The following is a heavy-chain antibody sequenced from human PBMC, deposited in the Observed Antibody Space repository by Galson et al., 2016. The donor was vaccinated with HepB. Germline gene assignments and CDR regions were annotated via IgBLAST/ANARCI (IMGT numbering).Heavy chain of an antibody. CDR2: LSTSGLST. CDR1: GLTFSSSA. Sequence: SLRLSCAASGLTFSSSAMTWLRQAPGKGLEWVSGLSTSGLSTYYADSVKGRFTISRDNSASTLYLQMNSLRGEDTAVYYCAKATRIYCSGGACIYYFDYWGQGTLVTVSS. V-gene: IGHV3-23*01. D-gene: IGHD2-15*01. J-gene: IGHJ4*02. CDR3: AKATRIYCSGGACIYYFDY.